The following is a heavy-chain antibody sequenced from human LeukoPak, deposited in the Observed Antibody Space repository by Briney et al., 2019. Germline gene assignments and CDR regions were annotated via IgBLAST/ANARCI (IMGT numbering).Heavy chain of an antibody. CDR1: GGSISSYY. J-gene: IGHJ4*02. D-gene: IGHD6-13*01. CDR2: IYYSGST. CDR3: ARRSAAGSYFFDY. V-gene: IGHV4-59*08. Sequence: KPSETPSLTCTVSGGSISSYYWSWIRQPPGKGLEWIGYIYYSGSTNYNPSLKSRLTISVDTSKNQFSLKLSSVTAADTAVYYCARRSAAGSYFFDYWGRGTLVTVSS.